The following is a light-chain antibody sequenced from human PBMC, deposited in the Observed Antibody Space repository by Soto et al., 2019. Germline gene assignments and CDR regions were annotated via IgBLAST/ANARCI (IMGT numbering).Light chain of an antibody. V-gene: IGKV1-5*03. CDR2: KAS. CDR1: QSIHSW. CDR3: QQYNTQPYT. J-gene: IGKJ2*01. Sequence: DCQMTHSPSTLSASVGDRVTITCRASQSIHSWLAWYQQKPGRTPKLLIYKASTLESGVPSRFSGSGSGTEFTLTISSMQPDDFATYYCQQYNTQPYTFGQGTKVDIK.